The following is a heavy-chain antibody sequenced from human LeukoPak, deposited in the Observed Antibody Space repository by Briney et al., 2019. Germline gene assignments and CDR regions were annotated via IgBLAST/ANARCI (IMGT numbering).Heavy chain of an antibody. J-gene: IGHJ4*02. CDR2: IYHSGNT. Sequence: PSETLSLTCTVSGYSISSGYYWGWVRQPPGKGLEWIANIYHSGNTYYNPSLKSRVTISVDTSKNQFSLKLSSVTAADTAVYYCATDPGVATIGFGYFYWGQGTLVTVSS. D-gene: IGHD5-12*01. CDR1: GYSISSGYY. CDR3: ATDPGVATIGFGYFY. V-gene: IGHV4-38-2*02.